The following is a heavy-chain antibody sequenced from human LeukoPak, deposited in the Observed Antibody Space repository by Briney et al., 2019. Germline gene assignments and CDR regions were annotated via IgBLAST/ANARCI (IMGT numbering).Heavy chain of an antibody. CDR3: ASSSIAVASASAYYYYYMDV. CDR2: IYYGGST. Sequence: SETLSLTCTVSSGSISSYYWSWIRQPPGKGLEWIGYIYYGGSTNYNPSLKSRVAISLDTSKNQFSLKLSSVTAADTAVYYCASSSIAVASASAYYYYYMDVWGKGTTVTVSS. V-gene: IGHV4-59*01. D-gene: IGHD6-19*01. J-gene: IGHJ6*03. CDR1: SGSISSYY.